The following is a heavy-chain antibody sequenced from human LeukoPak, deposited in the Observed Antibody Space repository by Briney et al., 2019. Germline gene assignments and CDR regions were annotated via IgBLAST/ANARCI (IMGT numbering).Heavy chain of an antibody. V-gene: IGHV4-39*01. CDR3: ARLGTMIVIGGWFDP. D-gene: IGHD3-22*01. J-gene: IGHJ5*02. CDR1: GDSISRSTYF. CDR2: VYYSGST. Sequence: SETLSLTCTVSGDSISRSTYFWGWIRQPPGQGLEYIGSVYYSGSTYYNPSLKSRATISVDTSKNQFSLKLSSVTAADTAVYYCARLGTMIVIGGWFDPWGQGTLVTVSS.